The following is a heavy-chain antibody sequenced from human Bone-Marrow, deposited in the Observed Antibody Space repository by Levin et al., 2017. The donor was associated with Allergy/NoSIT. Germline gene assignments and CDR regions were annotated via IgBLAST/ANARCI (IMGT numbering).Heavy chain of an antibody. CDR3: AGEGPYSSSWYGDYYGMDV. V-gene: IGHV1-18*01. CDR2: ISAYNGNT. J-gene: IGHJ6*02. Sequence: GESLKISCKASGYTFTSYGISWVRQAPGQGLEWMGWISAYNGNTNYAQKLQGRVTMTTDTSTSTAYMELRSLRSDDTAVYYCAGEGPYSSSWYGDYYGMDVWGQGTTVTVSS. CDR1: GYTFTSYG. D-gene: IGHD6-13*01.